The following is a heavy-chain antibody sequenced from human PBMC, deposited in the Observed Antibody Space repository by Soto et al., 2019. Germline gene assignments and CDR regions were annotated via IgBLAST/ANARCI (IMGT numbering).Heavy chain of an antibody. D-gene: IGHD7-27*01. CDR2: ISYDGTNK. CDR1: GFSFSISP. V-gene: IGHV3-30-3*01. J-gene: IGHJ4*02. Sequence: QVQLVESGGGVVQPGRSLRLSCAASGFSFSISPMHWVRQAPGKGPEWVALISYDGTNKFYADSVKGRFTISRVNSKSTLYLQVDSLSPEDAAVYYCARDPNTSGGQHWAFNYFDSWGQGTLVTVSS. CDR3: ARDPNTSGGQHWAFNYFDS.